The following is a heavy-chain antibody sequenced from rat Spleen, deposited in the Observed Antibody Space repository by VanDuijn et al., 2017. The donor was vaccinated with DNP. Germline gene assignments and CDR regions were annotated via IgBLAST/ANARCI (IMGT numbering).Heavy chain of an antibody. Sequence: EVQLVESGGGLVQPGRSLKLSCAASGFTFSDYAMAWVRQAPTKGLEWVSSITYSGGSSYYRDSVKGRFTISRDNAKSTLYLQMDSLRSEETATYYCARHMLKGLLGSYYAMDAWGQGTSVTVSS. CDR3: ARHMLKGLLGSYYAMDA. CDR2: ITYSGGSS. CDR1: GFTFSDYA. J-gene: IGHJ4*01. D-gene: IGHD1-6*01. V-gene: IGHV5-17*01.